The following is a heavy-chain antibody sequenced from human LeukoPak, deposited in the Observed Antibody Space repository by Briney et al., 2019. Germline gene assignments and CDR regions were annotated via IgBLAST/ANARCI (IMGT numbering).Heavy chain of an antibody. CDR2: VNPKNGAT. CDR3: ARPTHRLTVTTAIDY. D-gene: IGHD4-17*01. V-gene: IGHV1-2*02. J-gene: IGHJ4*02. Sequence: VASVKVSCKPSGYTFTGFYLHWVRQSPGQGLQWMGWVNPKNGATKYSQTFRGRVTMTRDTSIDTAYMELSSLTSDDTAIYYSARPTHRLTVTTAIDYWGQGTLVTVSS. CDR1: GYTFTGFY.